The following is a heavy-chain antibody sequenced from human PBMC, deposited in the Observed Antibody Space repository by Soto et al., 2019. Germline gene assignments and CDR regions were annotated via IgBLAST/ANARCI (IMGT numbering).Heavy chain of an antibody. CDR3: AKDGFHMVVIPNDY. V-gene: IGHV3-23*01. Sequence: GGSLRLSCAASGFTFSSYAMSWVRQAPGKGLEWVSAISGSGGSTYYADSVKGRFTISRDNSKNTLYRQINSLRAEDTAVYYCAKDGFHMVVIPNDYWGQGTLVTVSS. CDR2: ISGSGGST. D-gene: IGHD2-21*01. CDR1: GFTFSSYA. J-gene: IGHJ4*02.